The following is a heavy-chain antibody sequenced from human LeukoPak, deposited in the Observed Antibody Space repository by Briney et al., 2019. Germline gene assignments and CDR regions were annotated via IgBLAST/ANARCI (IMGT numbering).Heavy chain of an antibody. V-gene: IGHV4-4*07. J-gene: IGHJ1*01. CDR3: ARDFVIAATTEYFQY. D-gene: IGHD6-13*01. CDR2: IYTSGST. Sequence: SETLSLTCTVSGCSISSYYWSWIRQPAGKGLEWIGRIYTSGSTNYNPSLKSRVTMSVDTSKNQFSLKLSSVTAADTAVYYCARDFVIAATTEYFQYWGQGTLVTVSS. CDR1: GCSISSYY.